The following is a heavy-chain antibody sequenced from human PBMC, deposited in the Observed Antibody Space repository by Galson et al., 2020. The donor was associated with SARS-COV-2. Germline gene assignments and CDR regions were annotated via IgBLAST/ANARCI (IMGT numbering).Heavy chain of an antibody. Sequence: ASVKVYCKASGYTFTSYYMHWVRQAPGQGLEWMGIINPSGGSTSYAQKFQGRVTMTRDTSTSTVYMELSSLRSEDTAVYYCARYLWGDYGGYYFDYWGQGTLVTVSS. CDR2: INPSGGST. J-gene: IGHJ4*02. CDR1: GYTFTSYY. CDR3: ARYLWGDYGGYYFDY. D-gene: IGHD4-17*01. V-gene: IGHV1-46*01.